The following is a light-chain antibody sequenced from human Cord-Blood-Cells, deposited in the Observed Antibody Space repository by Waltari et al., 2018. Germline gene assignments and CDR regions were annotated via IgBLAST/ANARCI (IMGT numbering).Light chain of an antibody. CDR1: ISNIGAGYD. CDR3: QSYDSSLSGSV. Sequence: QSVLTQPPSVSGAPGQRVTISCTGSISNIGAGYDVPWYQQLPGTAPKLLIYGNSNRPSGVPDRFSGSKSGTSASLAITGLQAEDEADYYCQSYDSSLSGSVFGGGTKLTVL. V-gene: IGLV1-40*01. J-gene: IGLJ2*01. CDR2: GNS.